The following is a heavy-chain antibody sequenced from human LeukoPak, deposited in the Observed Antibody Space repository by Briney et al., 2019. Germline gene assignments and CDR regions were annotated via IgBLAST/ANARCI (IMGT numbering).Heavy chain of an antibody. CDR2: INPNSGGT. Sequence: GASVKVSCKTSGYSFTDYYMHWVRQAPGQGLEWMGWINPNSGGTSSAQKFQGRVTMTRDTSITTVYMEVSWLTSDDTAIYYCARADRLDGGPYLIGPWGQGTLVTFSS. V-gene: IGHV1-2*02. J-gene: IGHJ5*02. CDR3: ARADRLDGGPYLIGP. CDR1: GYSFTDYY. D-gene: IGHD2-21*01.